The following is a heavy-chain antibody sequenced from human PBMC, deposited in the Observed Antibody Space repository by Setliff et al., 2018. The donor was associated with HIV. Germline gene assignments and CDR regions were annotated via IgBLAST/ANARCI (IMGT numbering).Heavy chain of an antibody. CDR1: GFTFSTYA. Sequence: GESLKISCAASGFTFSTYAMTWVRQAPGKGLEWVSSISSSGGTTYFADTVKGRFTISRDNSKNTLYLQMDSLRVEDTALYYCAREIRAGDYPPYNYYFYMDVWGKGTTVTVSS. V-gene: IGHV3-23*01. D-gene: IGHD4-17*01. CDR3: AREIRAGDYPPYNYYFYMDV. J-gene: IGHJ6*03. CDR2: ISSSGGTT.